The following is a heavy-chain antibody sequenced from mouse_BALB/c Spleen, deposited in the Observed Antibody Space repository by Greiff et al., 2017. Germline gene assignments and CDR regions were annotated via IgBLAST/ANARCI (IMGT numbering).Heavy chain of an antibody. V-gene: IGHV14-3*02. CDR2: IDPANGNT. D-gene: IGHD1-1*01. CDR3: TRPLITTDIDY. J-gene: IGHJ2*01. CDR1: GFNFKDSY. Sequence: VQLQQSGAELVKPGASVKLSCTASGFNFKDSYMHWVKQRPEQGLEWIGRIDPANGNTKYDPKFQGKATITADTSSNTAYLQLSSLTSEDTAVYYCTRPLITTDIDYWGQGTTLTVSS.